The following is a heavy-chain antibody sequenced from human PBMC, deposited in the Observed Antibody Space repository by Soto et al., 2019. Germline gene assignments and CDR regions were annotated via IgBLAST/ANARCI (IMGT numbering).Heavy chain of an antibody. V-gene: IGHV4-4*07. J-gene: IGHJ3*02. Sequence: QVQLQESGPGLVKPSETLSLTCSVSGGSISSYFWSWIRQPAGKGLEWIGRISTSGSTNDNPSLKSRVTTSIDTSNNQFSLKLISVTAADTAIYYCARTLLPATKGAFDIWGQGTLVTVSS. CDR1: GGSISSYF. CDR2: ISTSGST. CDR3: ARTLLPATKGAFDI. D-gene: IGHD2-2*01.